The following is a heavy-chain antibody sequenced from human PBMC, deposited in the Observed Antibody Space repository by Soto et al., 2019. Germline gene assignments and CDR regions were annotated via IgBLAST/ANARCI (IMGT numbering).Heavy chain of an antibody. Sequence: EVQLLESGGGLVQPGGSLRLSCAASGFTFSNYAMSWVRQAPGKGLEWVSAISGSGGSTYYADSVKGRFTISRDNSKNTLYLQMNSLRAEDTAVYYCAKRKQQLFHAFDIWGQGTMVTVSS. J-gene: IGHJ3*02. CDR2: ISGSGGST. V-gene: IGHV3-23*01. CDR3: AKRKQQLFHAFDI. D-gene: IGHD6-13*01. CDR1: GFTFSNYA.